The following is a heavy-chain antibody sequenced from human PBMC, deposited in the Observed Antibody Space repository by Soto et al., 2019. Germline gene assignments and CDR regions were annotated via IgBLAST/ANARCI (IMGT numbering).Heavy chain of an antibody. CDR1: GGTFSSYA. J-gene: IGHJ6*02. V-gene: IGHV1-69*12. D-gene: IGHD2-15*01. CDR2: IIPIFGTA. CDR3: ARDDIVVVVAATHNYYYGMDV. Sequence: QVQLVQSGAEVKKPGSSVKVSCKASGGTFSSYAISWVRQAPGQGLEWMGGIIPIFGTANYAQKFQGRVTITADESTSTAYMELSSLRAEDTAVDYCARDDIVVVVAATHNYYYGMDVWGQGTTVTVSS.